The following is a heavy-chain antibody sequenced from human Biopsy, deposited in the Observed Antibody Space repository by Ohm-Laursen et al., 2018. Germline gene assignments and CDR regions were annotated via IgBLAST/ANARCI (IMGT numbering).Heavy chain of an antibody. V-gene: IGHV1-69*04. CDR3: AADADGYYTEFDY. CDR1: GYTFTSYD. J-gene: IGHJ4*02. Sequence: SVKVSCKASGYTFTSYDISWVRQAPGQGLEWVGRIVPILGHLNYAQRFQGRVSITADKSTSYVYMELSRLTSGDTAVYYCAADADGYYTEFDYWGPGTLVTVSS. CDR2: IVPILGHL. D-gene: IGHD3-3*01.